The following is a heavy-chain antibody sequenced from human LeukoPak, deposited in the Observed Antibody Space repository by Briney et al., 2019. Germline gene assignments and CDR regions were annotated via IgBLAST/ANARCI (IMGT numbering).Heavy chain of an antibody. CDR1: GFTFSTYV. D-gene: IGHD6-13*01. CDR2: IWYDGSNK. V-gene: IGHV3-33*06. CDR3: AKDPSSSWDLDY. J-gene: IGHJ4*02. Sequence: HPGGSLRLSCAASGFTFSTYVMNWVRQAPGKGLEWVAVIWYDGSNKYYADSVKGRFTISRDNSKNTLYLQMNSLRAEDTAVYYCAKDPSSSWDLDYWGQGTLVTVSS.